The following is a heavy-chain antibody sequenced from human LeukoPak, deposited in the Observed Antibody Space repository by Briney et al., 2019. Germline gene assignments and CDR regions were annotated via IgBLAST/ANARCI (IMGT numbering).Heavy chain of an antibody. CDR1: GFTFSNFE. D-gene: IGHD3-3*01. J-gene: IGHJ6*03. Sequence: GGSLRLSCEVSGFTFSNFEMNWVRQAPGKGLEWVSYIDFSGGTIFYADSVKGRFTISRDNAKNSLYLQMNSLRAEDTAVYYCARGSGVAYYYSMDVWGKGTTVTISS. V-gene: IGHV3-48*03. CDR3: ARGSGVAYYYSMDV. CDR2: IDFSGGTI.